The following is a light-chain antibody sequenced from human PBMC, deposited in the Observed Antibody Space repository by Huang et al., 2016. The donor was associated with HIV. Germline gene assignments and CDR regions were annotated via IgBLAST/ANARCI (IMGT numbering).Light chain of an antibody. Sequence: EIIMTQSPATLSLSPGEGASLSCRANQSVATNLAWYLHRPGQSPRILIFGASTRAAGLPGSFSGSGSGTQFTLTVSGLQSEDFAVYYCQQYHNWPYTFGQGTKLEI. J-gene: IGKJ2*01. V-gene: IGKV3-15*01. CDR2: GAS. CDR3: QQYHNWPYT. CDR1: QSVATN.